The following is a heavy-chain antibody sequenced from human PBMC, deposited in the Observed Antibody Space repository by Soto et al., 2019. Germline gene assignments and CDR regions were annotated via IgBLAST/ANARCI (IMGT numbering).Heavy chain of an antibody. CDR1: GFTFSSYA. D-gene: IGHD3-3*01. CDR2: ISGSGGST. J-gene: IGHJ3*02. CDR3: AKDLSTYYDFWSGYLDAFDI. Sequence: ESGGGLVQPGGSLRLSCAASGFTFSSYAMSWVRQAPGKGLEWVSAISGSGGSTYYADSVKGRFTISRDNSKNTLYLQMNSLRAEDTAVYYCAKDLSTYYDFWSGYLDAFDIWGQGTMVTVSS. V-gene: IGHV3-23*01.